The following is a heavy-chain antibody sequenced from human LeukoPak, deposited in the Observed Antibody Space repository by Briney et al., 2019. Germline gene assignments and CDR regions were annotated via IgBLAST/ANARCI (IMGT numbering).Heavy chain of an antibody. CDR2: IIPIFGTA. CDR1: GGTFSSYA. J-gene: IGHJ3*02. CDR3: ASEITYYDFWSGRMGAFDI. Sequence: SVKVSCKASGGTFSSYAISWVRQAPGQGLEWKGGIIPIFGTANYAQKFQGRVTITADESTSTAYMELSSLRSEDTAVYYCASEITYYDFWSGRMGAFDIWGQGTMVTVSS. V-gene: IGHV1-69*01. D-gene: IGHD3-3*01.